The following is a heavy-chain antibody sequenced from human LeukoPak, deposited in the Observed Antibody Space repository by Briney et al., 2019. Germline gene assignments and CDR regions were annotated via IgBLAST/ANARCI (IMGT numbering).Heavy chain of an antibody. V-gene: IGHV4-59*01. D-gene: IGHD4-17*01. CDR3: ATAYGDFRAEGRYFDS. J-gene: IGHJ4*02. Sequence: PSETLSLTCTVPDGSITNNDWSWVWQTPGKGLEFNPSLRSRVTISIDTSRKHFFLKLKSVTAADTAVYYCATAYGDFRAEGRYFDSWGQGTLVTVSS. CDR1: DGSITNND.